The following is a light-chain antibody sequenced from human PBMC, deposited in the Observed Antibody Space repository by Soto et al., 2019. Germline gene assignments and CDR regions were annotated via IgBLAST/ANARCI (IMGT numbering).Light chain of an antibody. J-gene: IGKJ4*01. CDR2: DAA. CDR3: QQRNYWPLT. Sequence: IMLEQSASTLSLPPEERTTLSCISCRSVRSYLAGYQQKPGQAPRLLIYDAANRAACIPARFIGSGSGTDFTLTIISREPEDFAVFYCQQRNYWPLTFGGGTKVDIK. V-gene: IGKV3-11*01. CDR1: RSVRSY.